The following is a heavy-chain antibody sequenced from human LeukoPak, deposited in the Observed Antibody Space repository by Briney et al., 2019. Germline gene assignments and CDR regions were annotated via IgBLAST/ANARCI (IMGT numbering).Heavy chain of an antibody. D-gene: IGHD5-12*01. CDR2: ISGSGGST. Sequence: PGGSLRLSCAASGFTFSSYAMSWVRQAPGKGLEWVSAISGSGGSTYHADSVKGRFTISRDNSKNTLYLQMNSLRAEDTAMYYCVRDLLVAYDAFDVWGQGTMVTVSS. CDR1: GFTFSSYA. J-gene: IGHJ3*01. CDR3: VRDLLVAYDAFDV. V-gene: IGHV3-23*01.